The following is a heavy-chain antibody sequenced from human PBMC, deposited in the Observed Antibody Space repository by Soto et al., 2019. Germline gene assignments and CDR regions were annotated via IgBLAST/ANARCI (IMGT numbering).Heavy chain of an antibody. J-gene: IGHJ5*02. CDR2: IGADNGDT. D-gene: IGHD1-1*01. CDR1: GYTFSTYG. CDR3: ARDWKGAEGFDP. V-gene: IGHV1-18*01. Sequence: QVQLVQSGAEVKKPGASVKVSCKASGYTFSTYGFSWVRQAPGQGLEWMGWIGADNGDTNYAQNFQGRVTMTTDTSTTTSYMELRSLTSDDTPVYFCARDWKGAEGFDPWGQGTLVTVSS.